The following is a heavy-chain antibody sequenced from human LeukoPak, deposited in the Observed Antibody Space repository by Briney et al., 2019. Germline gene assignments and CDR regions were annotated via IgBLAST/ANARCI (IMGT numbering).Heavy chain of an antibody. CDR1: GFTFSSYA. D-gene: IGHD5-24*01. V-gene: IGHV3-48*04. Sequence: PGGSLRLSCAASGFTFSSYAMSWVRQAPGKGLEWVSYISSSGSTIYYADSVKGRFTISRDNAKNSLYLQMNSLRAEDTAVYYCARDGGSRDGYSHFDYWGQGTLVTVSS. CDR3: ARDGGSRDGYSHFDY. J-gene: IGHJ4*02. CDR2: ISSSGSTI.